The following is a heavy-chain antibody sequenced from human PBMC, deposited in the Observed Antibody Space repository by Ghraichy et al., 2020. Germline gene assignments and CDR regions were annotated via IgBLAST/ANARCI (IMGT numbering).Heavy chain of an antibody. CDR2: IYYSGST. J-gene: IGHJ4*02. Sequence: TLSLTCTVSGGSISSGGYYWSWIRQHPGKGLEWIGYIYYSGSTYYNPSLKSRVTISVDTSKNQFSLKLSSLTAADTAVYYCARARITMVRGVDYWGQGTLVTVSS. D-gene: IGHD3-10*01. CDR1: GGSISSGGYY. V-gene: IGHV4-31*03. CDR3: ARARITMVRGVDY.